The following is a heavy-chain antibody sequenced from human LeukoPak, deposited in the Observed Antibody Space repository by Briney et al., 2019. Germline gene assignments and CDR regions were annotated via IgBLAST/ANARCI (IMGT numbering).Heavy chain of an antibody. CDR3: ARSRGGLDYVWGSYVFDY. CDR1: GGSISSSSYY. V-gene: IGHV4-39*07. CDR2: IYYSGST. Sequence: PSETLSLTWTVSGGSISSSSYYWGWIRQPPGKGLEWIGSIYYSGSTYYNPSLKSRVTISVDTSKNQFSLKLSSVTAADTAVYYCARSRGGLDYVWGSYVFDYWGQGTLVTVSS. D-gene: IGHD3-16*01. J-gene: IGHJ4*02.